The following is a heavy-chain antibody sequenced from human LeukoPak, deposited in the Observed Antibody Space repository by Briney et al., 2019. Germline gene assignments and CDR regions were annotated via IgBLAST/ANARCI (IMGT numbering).Heavy chain of an antibody. D-gene: IGHD3-10*01. CDR2: IIPIFGTA. Sequence: SVKVSCKASGGTFSSYAISWVRQAPGQGLEWMGGIIPIFGTANYAQKFQGRVTMTTDTSTSTAYMELRSLRSDDTAVYYCARVVTMVRSDAFDIWGQGTMVTVSS. J-gene: IGHJ3*02. CDR3: ARVVTMVRSDAFDI. CDR1: GGTFSSYA. V-gene: IGHV1-69*05.